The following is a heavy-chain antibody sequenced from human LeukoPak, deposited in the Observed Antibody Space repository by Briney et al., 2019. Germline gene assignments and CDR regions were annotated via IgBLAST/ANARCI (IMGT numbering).Heavy chain of an antibody. D-gene: IGHD1-26*01. J-gene: IGHJ6*03. CDR3: AKDLRGSYWYYYYMDV. CDR1: GFTFSSYG. CDR2: IRYDGSNK. V-gene: IGHV3-30*02. Sequence: GGSLRLSCAASGFTFSSYGMHWVRQAPGKGLEWVAFIRYDGSNKYYADSVKGRFTISRDNSKNTLYLQMNSLRAEDTAVYYCAKDLRGSYWYYYYMDVWGKGTTVTISS.